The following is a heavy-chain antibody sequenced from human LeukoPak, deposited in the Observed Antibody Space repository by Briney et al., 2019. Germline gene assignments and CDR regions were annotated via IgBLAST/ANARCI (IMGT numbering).Heavy chain of an antibody. CDR1: GFTFSSYW. V-gene: IGHV3-7*01. J-gene: IGHJ4*02. D-gene: IGHD3-22*01. CDR3: ANTWGYYYDSSGYFKDY. Sequence: PGGSLRLSCAASGFTFSSYWMSWVRQAPGKGLEWVANIKQDGSEKYYVDSVKGRFTISRDNSKNTLYLQMNSLRAEDTAVYYCANTWGYYYDSSGYFKDYWGQGTLVTVSS. CDR2: IKQDGSEK.